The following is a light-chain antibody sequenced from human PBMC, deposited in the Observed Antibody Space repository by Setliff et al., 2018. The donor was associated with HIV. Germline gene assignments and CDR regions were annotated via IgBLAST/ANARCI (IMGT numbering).Light chain of an antibody. V-gene: IGLV2-14*01. CDR2: EVR. CDR3: SSYAITNTLP. CDR1: SSDVGGYSH. J-gene: IGLJ1*01. Sequence: QSVLTQPASVSGSPGQSITISCTGTSSDVGGYSHVSWYQQHPGKAPKLIIYEVRNRPSGVSNLFSGSKSGNTASLTISGLQAEDEADYYCSSYAITNTLPFGTGTKVTVL.